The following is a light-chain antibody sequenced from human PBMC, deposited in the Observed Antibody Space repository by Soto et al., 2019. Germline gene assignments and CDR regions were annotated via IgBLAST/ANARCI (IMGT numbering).Light chain of an antibody. V-gene: IGKV1-39*01. CDR3: QQSYSTPSIT. CDR2: AAS. Sequence: DIQMTQSPASLSASVGDRVTITCRASQSISRYLNWYQQRQGKAPELLIFAASTLQSGVPSRFSGSGSGTDFTLTISSLQPEDFATYYCQQSYSTPSITFGQGTRLEIK. CDR1: QSISRY. J-gene: IGKJ5*01.